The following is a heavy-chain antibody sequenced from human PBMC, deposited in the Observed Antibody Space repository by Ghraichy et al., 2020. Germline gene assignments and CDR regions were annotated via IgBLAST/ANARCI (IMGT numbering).Heavy chain of an antibody. D-gene: IGHD3-3*01. J-gene: IGHJ1*01. CDR2: IYYSGST. Sequence: SETLSLTCTVSGGSVSSGSYYWSWIRQPPGKGLEWIGYIYYSGSTNYNPSLKSRVTISVDTSKNQFSLKLSSVTAADTAVYYCARGIGGHDFWSGYSEGGYFQHWGQGTLVTVSS. V-gene: IGHV4-61*01. CDR3: ARGIGGHDFWSGYSEGGYFQH. CDR1: GGSVSSGSYY.